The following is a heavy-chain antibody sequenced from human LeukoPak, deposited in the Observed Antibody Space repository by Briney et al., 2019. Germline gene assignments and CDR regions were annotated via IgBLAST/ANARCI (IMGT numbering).Heavy chain of an antibody. CDR1: GVSIRSYS. J-gene: IGHJ5*02. Sequence: SETLSLTCSVSGVSIRSYSWSWIRQPPGKGLEWIGYMYYSGSTYYNPSLKSRVTISLDTSKNQFSLKLSSVTAADTAVYYCARPYYYDSRVDPWGQGTLVTVSS. CDR3: ARPYYYDSRVDP. CDR2: MYYSGST. V-gene: IGHV4-30-4*08. D-gene: IGHD3-22*01.